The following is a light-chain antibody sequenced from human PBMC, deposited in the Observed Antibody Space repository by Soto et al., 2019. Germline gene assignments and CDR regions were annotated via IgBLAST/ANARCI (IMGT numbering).Light chain of an antibody. CDR1: QGISNY. CDR2: AAS. Sequence: DIQMPQSPPSLSASXXDRIXITSPASQGISNYVAGVQQKPGTAPKXXRDAASRLQRLGPSKFSGSGSVTNFTLTSSSLQPEDFATYYCQHYIRDPRTCGGGTKVEIK. J-gene: IGKJ4*02. CDR3: QHYIRDPRT. V-gene: IGKV1-16*02.